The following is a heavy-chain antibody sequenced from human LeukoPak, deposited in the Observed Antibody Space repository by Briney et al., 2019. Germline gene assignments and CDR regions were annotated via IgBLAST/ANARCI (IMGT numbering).Heavy chain of an antibody. Sequence: PGGSLRLSCAASGFTFSGSAMHWVRQASGKGLEWVGRIGSKANSYATAYAASVKGRFTISRDDSRNTAYLQMNSLRAEDTAVYYCAKVDCSSPDRYPSWLHPQSYSSCVFDYWGQGTLVTVSS. D-gene: IGHD6-6*01. V-gene: IGHV3-73*01. CDR1: GFTFSGSA. J-gene: IGHJ4*02. CDR2: IGSKANSYAT. CDR3: AKVDCSSPDRYPSWLHPQSYSSCVFDY.